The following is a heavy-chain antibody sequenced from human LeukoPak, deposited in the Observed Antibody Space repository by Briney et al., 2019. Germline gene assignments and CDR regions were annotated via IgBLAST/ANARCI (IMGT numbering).Heavy chain of an antibody. Sequence: PSETLSLTCTVSGGSISSYYWSWIRQPPGKGLEWIGCIYYSGSTNYNPSFKSRVTISVDTSKNQFSLKLSSVTAADTAVYYCARLRVRGYGYGPWEGPTWLDYWGQGTLVIVSS. J-gene: IGHJ4*02. CDR2: IYYSGST. CDR1: GGSISSYY. D-gene: IGHD5-18*01. V-gene: IGHV4-59*01. CDR3: ARLRVRGYGYGPWEGPTWLDY.